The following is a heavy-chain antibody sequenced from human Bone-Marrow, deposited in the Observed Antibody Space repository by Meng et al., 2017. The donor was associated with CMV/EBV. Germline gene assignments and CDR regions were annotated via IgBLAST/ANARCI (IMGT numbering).Heavy chain of an antibody. CDR3: ARTAGGSYYHIDY. J-gene: IGHJ4*02. V-gene: IGHV1-2*02. CDR1: GYTFIGYY. D-gene: IGHD1-26*01. Sequence: ASVNVSCQASGYTFIGYYMHWVRQAPGQGIEWMGWSNPNSGGTNHAQKFQGRVTMTRDKSISTAYMELSRLRSDDTAVYYWARTAGGSYYHIDYWGQGTLVTVSS. CDR2: SNPNSGGT.